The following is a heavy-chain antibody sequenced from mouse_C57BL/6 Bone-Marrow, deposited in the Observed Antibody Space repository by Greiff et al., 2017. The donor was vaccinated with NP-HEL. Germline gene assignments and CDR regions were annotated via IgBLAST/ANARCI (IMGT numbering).Heavy chain of an antibody. V-gene: IGHV7-3*01. Sequence: EVQGVESGGGLVQPGGSLSLSCAASGFTFTDYYMSWVRQPPGKALEWLGFIRNKANGYPTGYSASVKGRFTISRDNSQSILYLQISALRAEDSATYYCARYVTRGNSYRYFDVWGTGTTVTVSS. CDR2: IRNKANGYPT. CDR1: GFTFTDYY. J-gene: IGHJ1*03. CDR3: ARYVTRGNSYRYFDV. D-gene: IGHD2-1*01.